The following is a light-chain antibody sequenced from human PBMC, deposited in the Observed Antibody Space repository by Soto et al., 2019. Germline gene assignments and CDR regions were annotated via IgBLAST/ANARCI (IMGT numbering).Light chain of an antibody. V-gene: IGLV2-8*01. CDR2: DVS. CDR3: SSYAGSNNLV. CDR1: STDVGGNNY. Sequence: QSALTQPPSASGSPGQTVTISCTGTSTDVGGNNYVSWYQQHPGKAPKLMIYDVSKRPSGVPDRFSDSKSGNTASLTGAGLQDEDEADYYCSSYAGSNNLVFGGGTKLTVL. J-gene: IGLJ2*01.